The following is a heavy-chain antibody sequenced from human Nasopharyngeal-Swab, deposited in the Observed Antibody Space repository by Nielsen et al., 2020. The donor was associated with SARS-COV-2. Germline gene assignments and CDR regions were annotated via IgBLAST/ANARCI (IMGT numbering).Heavy chain of an antibody. CDR2: INHSGST. V-gene: IGHV4-34*01. Sequence: SETLSLTCAVYGGSFSGYYWSWIRQPPGKGLEWIGEINHSGSTNYNPSLKSRVTISVDTSKNQFSLKLTSVTAADTAVYSCARSPYSYGYEAAFDIWGQGTMVTVSS. CDR1: GGSFSGYY. J-gene: IGHJ3*02. CDR3: ARSPYSYGYEAAFDI. D-gene: IGHD5-18*01.